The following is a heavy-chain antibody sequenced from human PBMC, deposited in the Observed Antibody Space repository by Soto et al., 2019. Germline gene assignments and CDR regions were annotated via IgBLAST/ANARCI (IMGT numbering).Heavy chain of an antibody. J-gene: IGHJ4*02. D-gene: IGHD3-3*01. V-gene: IGHV1-69*13. Sequence: SVKVSCKASGGTFSSYAISWVRQAPGQGLEWMGGIIPIFGTANYAQKFQGRVTITADESTSTAYMELSSPRSEGTAVYYCAREKVIFGVAFDYWGQGTLVTVSS. CDR2: IIPIFGTA. CDR1: GGTFSSYA. CDR3: AREKVIFGVAFDY.